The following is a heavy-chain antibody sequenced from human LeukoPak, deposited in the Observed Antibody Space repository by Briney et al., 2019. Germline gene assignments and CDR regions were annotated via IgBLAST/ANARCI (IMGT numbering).Heavy chain of an antibody. Sequence: ASVKVSCKASGYTFTSYGISWVRQAPGQGLEWMGGIIPIFGTANYAQKFQGRVTITADESTSTAYMELSSLRPEDTAVYYCARDRPLVFLATGYYYGMDVWGQGTTVTVSS. D-gene: IGHD2-21*01. CDR2: IIPIFGTA. CDR3: ARDRPLVFLATGYYYGMDV. J-gene: IGHJ6*02. CDR1: GYTFTSYG. V-gene: IGHV1-69*13.